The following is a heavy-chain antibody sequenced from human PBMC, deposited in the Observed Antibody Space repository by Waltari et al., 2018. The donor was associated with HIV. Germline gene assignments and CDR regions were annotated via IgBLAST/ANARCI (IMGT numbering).Heavy chain of an antibody. CDR2: INQSGST. Sequence: QVQLQQWGAGLLKPSETLSLTCAVYGGSFSGYYWSWIRQPPGKGLEWIGEINQSGSTNHNPSLKSRVTISVDTSKNQFSLKLSSVTAADTAVYYCAREDGYNSFDIWGQGTMVTVSA. V-gene: IGHV4-34*01. D-gene: IGHD1-1*01. J-gene: IGHJ3*02. CDR3: AREDGYNSFDI. CDR1: GGSFSGYY.